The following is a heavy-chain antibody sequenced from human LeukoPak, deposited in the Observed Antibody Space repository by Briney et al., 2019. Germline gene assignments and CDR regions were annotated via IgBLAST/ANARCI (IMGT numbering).Heavy chain of an antibody. CDR3: AMPFTYYYYGMDV. CDR2: IIPIFGTA. V-gene: IGHV1-69*01. Sequence: GGIIPIFGTANYAHKFQGRVTITADESTSTAYMELSSLRSEDTAVYYCAMPFTYYYYGMDVWGQGTTVTVSS. D-gene: IGHD2-2*01. J-gene: IGHJ6*02.